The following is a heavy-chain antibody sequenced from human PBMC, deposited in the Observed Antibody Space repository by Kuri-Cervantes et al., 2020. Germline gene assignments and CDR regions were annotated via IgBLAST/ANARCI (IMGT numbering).Heavy chain of an antibody. Sequence: SETLSLTCAVYGGSSSGYYCSWIRQPPGKGLEWIGEINLSGTTHYNPSLKSRLTISVDTSRRQFSLKLRSLTAADTAVYYCARGRGWGFDPWGQGTLVTVSS. CDR1: GGSSSGYY. CDR2: INLSGTT. V-gene: IGHV4-34*01. J-gene: IGHJ5*02. CDR3: ARGRGWGFDP. D-gene: IGHD6-19*01.